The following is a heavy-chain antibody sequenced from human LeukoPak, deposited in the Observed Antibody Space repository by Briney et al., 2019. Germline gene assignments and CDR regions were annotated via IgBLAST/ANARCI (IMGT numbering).Heavy chain of an antibody. J-gene: IGHJ6*04. V-gene: IGHV3-21*01. Sequence: GGSLRLSCAASGFTFSSYSMNWVRQAPGKGLEWVSSISSSSSYIYYADSVKGRFTISRDNAKNSLYLQMNSLRAEDTAVYYCARGSSSGWYTDYYYNGMDVWGKGTTVTVSS. CDR1: GFTFSSYS. CDR3: ARGSSSGWYTDYYYNGMDV. CDR2: ISSSSSYI. D-gene: IGHD6-19*01.